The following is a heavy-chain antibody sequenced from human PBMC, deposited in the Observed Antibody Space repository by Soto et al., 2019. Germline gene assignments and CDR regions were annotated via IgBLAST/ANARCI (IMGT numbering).Heavy chain of an antibody. J-gene: IGHJ5*02. V-gene: IGHV2-26*01. D-gene: IGHD2-2*01. Sequence: QVTLKESGPVLVKPTETLTLTCTVSGLSLSNGRLGVSWIRQPPGKALEWLAHIFSNDDKSYSTSLKSRLTISKDTSRSQVVLTMTNMDPVDSATYYCALIKDCSRNDCYLASFDPWGQGTLVTVSS. CDR2: IFSNDDK. CDR1: GLSLSNGRLG. CDR3: ALIKDCSRNDCYLASFDP.